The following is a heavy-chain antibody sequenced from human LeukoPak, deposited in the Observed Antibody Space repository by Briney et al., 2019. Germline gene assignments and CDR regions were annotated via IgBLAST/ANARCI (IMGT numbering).Heavy chain of an antibody. V-gene: IGHV3-21*01. CDR3: ARDMVLTSETDY. CDR1: GFTFSSYS. D-gene: IGHD2-8*01. CDR2: ISSSSSYI. J-gene: IGHJ4*02. Sequence: GGSLRLSCAASGFTFSSYSMNWVRQAPGKGLEWVSSISSSSSYIYYADSVKGRFTISRDNAKNSLYLQINSLRAEDTAVYYCARDMVLTSETDYWGQGTLVTVSS.